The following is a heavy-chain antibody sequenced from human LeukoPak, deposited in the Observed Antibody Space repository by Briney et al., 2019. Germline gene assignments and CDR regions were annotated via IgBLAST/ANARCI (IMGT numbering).Heavy chain of an antibody. D-gene: IGHD2-2*01. CDR3: ARETSSRDDP. J-gene: IGHJ5*02. CDR2: ISTYNGDT. V-gene: IGHV1-18*01. CDR1: GYTFGTYG. Sequence: ASVKVSCKAPGYTFGTYGISWVRQAPGQGLEWMGWISTYNGDTNYAQDLQGRVTMTTDTSTSTAYMELRSLRSDDTAVYYCARETSSRDDPWGQGTLVIVSS.